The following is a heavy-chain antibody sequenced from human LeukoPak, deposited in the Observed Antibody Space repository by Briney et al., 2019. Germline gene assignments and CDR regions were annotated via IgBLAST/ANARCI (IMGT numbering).Heavy chain of an antibody. D-gene: IGHD3-22*01. V-gene: IGHV3-7*01. CDR3: ARDIHYYDSSDSDSDI. CDR1: GFTLSSYW. CDR2: IKQEGSEK. J-gene: IGHJ3*02. Sequence: GGALRLSCAASGFTLSSYWMSWVRQAPGKGLEWVANIKQEGSEKYYVDSVKGRFTISRDNAKNSMYLKMNSMREEDTAVYYCARDIHYYDSSDSDSDIWGKGTMVTVSS.